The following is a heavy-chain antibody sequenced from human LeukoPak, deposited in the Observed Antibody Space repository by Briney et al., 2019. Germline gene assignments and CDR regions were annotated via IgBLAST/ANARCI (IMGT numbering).Heavy chain of an antibody. CDR2: INWSGEST. CDR1: GSGVADYG. CDR3: ARDLSASWYSLGY. J-gene: IGHJ4*02. V-gene: IGHV3-20*04. D-gene: IGHD6-13*01. Sequence: PGGSLRLSCAASGSGVADYGMSWVRQAPGKGLEWVSGINWSGESTGYADSVKGRFTISRDNAENALYLQMNSLRAEDTALYYCARDLSASWYSLGYWGRGTLVTVSS.